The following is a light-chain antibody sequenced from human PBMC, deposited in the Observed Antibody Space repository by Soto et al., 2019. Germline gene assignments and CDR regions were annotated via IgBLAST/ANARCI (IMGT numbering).Light chain of an antibody. CDR3: MQHVEFPLGT. CDR1: QSLLDSDDGNTY. J-gene: IGKJ1*01. CDR2: TLS. V-gene: IGKV2-40*01. Sequence: DIVMTQTPLSLPVTPGEPASISCRSSQSLLDSDDGNTYLDWYLQTPGQFPQLLLYTLSYRASGVPDRFSGSGSGTDFTLKISRVEAEDVGVYYCMQHVEFPLGTFGQGTKVEIK.